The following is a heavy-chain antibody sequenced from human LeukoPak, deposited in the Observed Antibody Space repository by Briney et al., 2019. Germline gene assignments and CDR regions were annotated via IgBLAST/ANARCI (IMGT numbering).Heavy chain of an antibody. CDR2: IYSSGST. V-gene: IGHV4-4*07. Sequence: SETLSLTCTVSGGSISSYYWSWIRQPAGKGLEWIGRIYSSGSTYYNPSLKSRVTMSVDTSKNQLSLKLSSVTAADTAVYYCARDAYYYDTSGYHQNDYWGQGTLVTVSS. D-gene: IGHD3-22*01. J-gene: IGHJ4*02. CDR3: ARDAYYYDTSGYHQNDY. CDR1: GGSISSYY.